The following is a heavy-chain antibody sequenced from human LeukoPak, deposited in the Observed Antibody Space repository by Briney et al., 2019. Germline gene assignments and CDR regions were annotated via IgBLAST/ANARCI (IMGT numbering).Heavy chain of an antibody. CDR3: LKERLLWFGELLANTYDAFDM. CDR1: GVTFSSHG. CDR2: ISSNGDSI. Sequence: PGGTLRLSCAASGVTFSSHGMRWVRQAPGKGLQYVSAISSNGDSIFYADSVEDRFTISRYNSENRFYLQMTSLRADDTAVYYCLKERLLWFGELLANTYDAFDMWGQGKMVTVSS. V-gene: IGHV3-64D*06. J-gene: IGHJ3*02. D-gene: IGHD3-10*01.